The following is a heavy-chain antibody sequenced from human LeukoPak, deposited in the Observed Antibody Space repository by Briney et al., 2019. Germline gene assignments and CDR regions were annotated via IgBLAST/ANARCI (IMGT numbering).Heavy chain of an antibody. J-gene: IGHJ4*02. CDR1: GFIFSTYS. Sequence: PGGSLRLSCAASGFIFSTYSMNWVRQAPGKGLEWVSYITSSSSTIYYADSVKGRFTISRDNSKNTLYLQMNSLRAEDTAVYYCAKDPYYYGSGSPRHFDYWGQGTQVTVSS. CDR2: ITSSSSTI. D-gene: IGHD3-10*01. V-gene: IGHV3-48*01. CDR3: AKDPYYYGSGSPRHFDY.